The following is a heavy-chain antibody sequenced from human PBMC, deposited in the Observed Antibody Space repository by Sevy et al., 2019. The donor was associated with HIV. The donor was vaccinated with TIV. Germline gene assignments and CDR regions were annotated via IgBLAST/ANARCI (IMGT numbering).Heavy chain of an antibody. J-gene: IGHJ6*02. CDR2: IYPGDSDT. V-gene: IGHV5-51*01. Sequence: GGSLRLSCQGSGYSFTNYWIAWVRQMPGKGLEWMGIIYPGDSDTRYSPSFQGQVTISADKSISTAFLQWTSLKASDTAMYYCARATAGTAPHYYYCTMNIWGQGTTVTVSS. CDR1: GYSFTNYW. CDR3: ARATAGTAPHYYYCTMNI. D-gene: IGHD6-13*01.